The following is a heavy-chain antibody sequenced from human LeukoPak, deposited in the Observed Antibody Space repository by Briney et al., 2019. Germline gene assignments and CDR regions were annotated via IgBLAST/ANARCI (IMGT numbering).Heavy chain of an antibody. CDR1: GFTFTNAW. V-gene: IGHV3-15*07. D-gene: IGHD3-22*01. CDR3: ATDFYDST. CDR2: IRSNSDGGTI. J-gene: IGHJ5*02. Sequence: GGSLRLSCATSGFTFTNAWMNWVRQAPGKGLEWVGRIRSNSDGGTIDYAAPVKGRFTLSRDDSKNTLYLQMNSLQTEDTAVYYCATDFYDSTWGQGTMVTVSS.